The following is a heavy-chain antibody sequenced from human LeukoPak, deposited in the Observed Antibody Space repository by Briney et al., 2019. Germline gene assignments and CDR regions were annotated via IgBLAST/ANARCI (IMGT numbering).Heavy chain of an antibody. J-gene: IGHJ5*02. CDR2: INPNSGGT. D-gene: IGHD3-22*01. CDR1: GYTFTGYY. V-gene: IGHV1-2*02. Sequence: ASVKVSCKASGYTFTGYYMHWVRQAPGQGLEWMGWINPNSGGTNYAQKFQGRVTITRNTSISTAYMELSSLRSEDTAVYYCARKIYYDSSGYYYRFDPWGQGTLVTVSS. CDR3: ARKIYYDSSGYYYRFDP.